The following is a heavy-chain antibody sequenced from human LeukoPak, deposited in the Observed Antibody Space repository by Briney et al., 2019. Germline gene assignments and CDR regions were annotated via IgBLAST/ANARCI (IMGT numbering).Heavy chain of an antibody. CDR1: GGSIRSSTYY. CDR2: IYYNGDT. V-gene: IGHV4-39*07. Sequence: SETLSLTCTVSGGSIRSSTYYWGWIRQPPGKGLEWIGSIYYNGDTYYNPSLESRVTMSVDTSKNQFSLKLTSVSADTAVYYCARTFGTYQYYFDYWGQGSLVAVSS. J-gene: IGHJ4*02. CDR3: ARTFGTYQYYFDY. D-gene: IGHD1-26*01.